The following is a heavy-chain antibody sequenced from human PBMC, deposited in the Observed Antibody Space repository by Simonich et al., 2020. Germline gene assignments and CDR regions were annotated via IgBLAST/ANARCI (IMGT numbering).Heavy chain of an antibody. CDR2: SSAYNGKT. V-gene: IGHV1-18*01. J-gene: IGHJ3*02. CDR3: ARSTTGTTAFDI. Sequence: QVQLVQSGAEVKKPGASVKVSCTASGYTFTSYGISWVRQAPGQGLEWMGWSSAYNGKTNYAQKLQGRVTMTTDTSTSTAYMELRSRRSYDTAVYYCARSTTGTTAFDIWGQGTMVTVSS. D-gene: IGHD1-1*01. CDR1: GYTFTSYG.